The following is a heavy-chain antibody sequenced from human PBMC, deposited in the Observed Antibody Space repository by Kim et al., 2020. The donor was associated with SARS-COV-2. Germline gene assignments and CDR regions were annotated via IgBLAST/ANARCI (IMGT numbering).Heavy chain of an antibody. Sequence: SETLSLTCTVSGGSVSSGSSYWSWIRQPPGKGLEWIGYIYYIGSPYYNPSLKSRVTISVDTPKNRFSLKLTSVTPADTAVYYCARDQWAPNGMDVWGQGT. CDR2: IYYIGSP. D-gene: IGHD1-26*01. V-gene: IGHV4-61*01. CDR3: ARDQWAPNGMDV. CDR1: GGSVSSGSSY. J-gene: IGHJ6*02.